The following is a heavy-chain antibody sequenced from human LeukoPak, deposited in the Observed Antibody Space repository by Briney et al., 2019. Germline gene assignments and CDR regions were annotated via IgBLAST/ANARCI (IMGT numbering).Heavy chain of an antibody. CDR1: GGSISSYY. D-gene: IGHD3-10*01. CDR2: IYYSGST. V-gene: IGHV4-59*01. CDR3: ARDRERGMVRRILDY. Sequence: SETLSLTCTVSGGSISSYYWSWIRQPPGKGLEWIGYIYYSGSTNYNPSLKSRVTISVDTSKNQFSLKLSSVTAADTAVYYCARDRERGMVRRILDYWGQGTLVTVSS. J-gene: IGHJ4*02.